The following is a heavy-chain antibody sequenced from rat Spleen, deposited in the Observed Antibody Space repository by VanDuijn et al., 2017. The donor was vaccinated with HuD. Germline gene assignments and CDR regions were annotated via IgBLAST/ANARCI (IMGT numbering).Heavy chain of an antibody. J-gene: IGHJ3*01. CDR2: ISPSGVT. CDR1: GFTFSDYY. CDR3: VRQDTSGYSNWFTF. D-gene: IGHD4-3*01. Sequence: EMHLVVSGGGLVQPGRSLLLSCAGSGFTFSDYYMAWVRQAPTKGLEWVASISPSGVTYYRDSVKGRFTVSRENAKSTLYFLIDSLRSEDTATYYCVRQDTSGYSNWFTFWGQGTLVTVSS. V-gene: IGHV5-25*01.